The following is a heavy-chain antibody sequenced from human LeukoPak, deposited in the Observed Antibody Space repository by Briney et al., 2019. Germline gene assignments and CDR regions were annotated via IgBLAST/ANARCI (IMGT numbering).Heavy chain of an antibody. Sequence: GGSLRLSCAASGFTVSSNYMSWVRQAPGKGLEWVSVIYSGGSTYYADSVKGRFTISRDDSKNTLYLQMNSLRAEDTAVYYCARDLNYGTPFDYWGQGTLVTVSS. V-gene: IGHV3-53*01. CDR2: IYSGGST. CDR3: ARDLNYGTPFDY. J-gene: IGHJ4*02. CDR1: GFTVSSNY. D-gene: IGHD2-15*01.